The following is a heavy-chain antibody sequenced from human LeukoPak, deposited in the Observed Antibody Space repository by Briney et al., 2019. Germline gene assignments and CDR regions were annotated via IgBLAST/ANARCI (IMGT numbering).Heavy chain of an antibody. Sequence: SQTLSPTCTLSAASIVTYYYNWIRQPAGKGLECIGRIYIIGTTYYNPSLKSRLTMSVDTSKNQFSLKLRSVTAADTALYFCALLGSSALDYWGHGTLVTVSS. V-gene: IGHV4-4*07. CDR1: AASIVTYY. CDR2: IYIIGTT. D-gene: IGHD3-22*01. J-gene: IGHJ4*01. CDR3: ALLGSSALDY.